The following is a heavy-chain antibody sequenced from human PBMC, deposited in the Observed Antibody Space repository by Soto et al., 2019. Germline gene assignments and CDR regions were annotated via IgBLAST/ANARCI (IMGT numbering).Heavy chain of an antibody. D-gene: IGHD2-2*01. J-gene: IGHJ4*02. CDR1: GYTFTGYY. V-gene: IGHV1-2*02. CDR3: ARVSHCSSTSCYPGGFDC. Sequence: ASVKVSCKASGYTFTGYYMHWVRQAPGQGLEWMGWINPNSGGTNYAQKFQGRVTMTRDTSISTAYMELSRLRSDDTAVYYCARVSHCSSTSCYPGGFDCWGQGTLVTVSS. CDR2: INPNSGGT.